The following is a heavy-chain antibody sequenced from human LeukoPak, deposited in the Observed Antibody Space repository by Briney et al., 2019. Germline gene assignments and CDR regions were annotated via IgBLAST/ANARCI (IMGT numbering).Heavy chain of an antibody. V-gene: IGHV1-2*02. CDR3: VGEAAGGFDR. J-gene: IGHJ5*02. D-gene: IGHD6-25*01. CDR2: MNTNDGGI. Sequence: SEKVSCKASGYGFTRYHIHWVRHAPGQGLEWMAWMNTNDGGIRYAQRFQGRVTVTRDTSISTAYMELTGLKSDDTATYYCVGEAAGGFDRWGQGTPVTVSS. CDR1: GYGFTRYH.